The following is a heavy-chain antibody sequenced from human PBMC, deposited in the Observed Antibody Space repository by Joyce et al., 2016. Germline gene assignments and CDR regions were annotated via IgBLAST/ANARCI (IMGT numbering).Heavy chain of an antibody. D-gene: IGHD3-10*01. J-gene: IGHJ5*02. CDR3: ARGGTMIRGALNWFDP. CDR2: IWYDGSNK. V-gene: IGHV3-33*01. Sequence: QVQLVESGGGVVQPGRSLRLSCAASGFTFSSYAMHWVRQAPGKGLDWVAVIWYDGSNKYYTKSVKVRFSISRDNSKNTLFLQMNTLRAEDTAVYYCARGGTMIRGALNWFDPWGQGTLVTVSS. CDR1: GFTFSSYA.